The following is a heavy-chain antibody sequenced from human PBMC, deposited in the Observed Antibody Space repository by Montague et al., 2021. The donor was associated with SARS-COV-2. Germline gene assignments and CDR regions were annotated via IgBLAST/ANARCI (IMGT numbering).Heavy chain of an antibody. V-gene: IGHV3-23*01. Sequence: SLRLSCAASGFTFSSYALTWVRQAPGKGLEWVSAISNSGGRTYYADSVKGRFTISRGNSKNTLYLQMNSLRGEDTAIYYCAKSGVVINPYYYYGMDVWGRGTTVTVSS. CDR2: ISNSGGRT. CDR3: AKSGVVINPYYYYGMDV. CDR1: GFTFSSYA. D-gene: IGHD3-22*01. J-gene: IGHJ6*02.